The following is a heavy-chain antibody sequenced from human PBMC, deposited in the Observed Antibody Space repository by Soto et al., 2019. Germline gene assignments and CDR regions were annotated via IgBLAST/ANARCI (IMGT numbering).Heavy chain of an antibody. V-gene: IGHV3-30*03. Sequence: QVPLVESGGGVVQPGRSLRLPFADPGLSFSSYGMHWVRQAPGEGLEWVAAIEGRFTISRDNSKNTLYLQMNALSPEDTAVYYCARDSYYHSSSGYYVFDYWGQGTLVTVSS. J-gene: IGHJ4*02. D-gene: IGHD3-22*01. CDR1: GLSFSSYG. CDR3: ARDSYYHSSSGYYVFDY.